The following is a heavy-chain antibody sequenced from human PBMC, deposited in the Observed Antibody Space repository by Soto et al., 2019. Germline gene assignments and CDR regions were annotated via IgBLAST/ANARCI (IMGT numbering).Heavy chain of an antibody. V-gene: IGHV4-39*01. D-gene: IGHD3-3*01. CDR2: IYYSGST. Sequence: SETLSLTCTVSGVSISSSSYYWGWIRQPPGTGLEWIGSIYYSGSTYYNPSLKSRVTISVDTSKNQFSLKLSSVTAADTAVYYCARGYYDFWSGYYPYWFDPWGQGTLVTVSS. CDR3: ARGYYDFWSGYYPYWFDP. J-gene: IGHJ5*02. CDR1: GVSISSSSYY.